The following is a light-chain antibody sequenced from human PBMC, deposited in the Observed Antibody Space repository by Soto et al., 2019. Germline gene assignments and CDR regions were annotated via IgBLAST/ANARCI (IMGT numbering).Light chain of an antibody. CDR1: SSNIGSNY. CDR2: KNN. J-gene: IGLJ3*02. V-gene: IGLV1-47*01. CDR3: AVWDDSLSGLV. Sequence: QSVVTQPPSASGTPGQRVTISCSGSSSNIGSNYVYWYQHLPGTAPKVLIYKNNHRPSGVPDRFSGSKSDTSASLAISGLRSEDEAHYYCAVWDDSLSGLVFGGGTKLTVL.